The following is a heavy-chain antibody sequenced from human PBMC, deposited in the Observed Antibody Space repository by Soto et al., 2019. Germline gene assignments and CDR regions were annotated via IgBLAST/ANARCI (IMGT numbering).Heavy chain of an antibody. Sequence: VASVKVSCKASGGTFNNYAISWVRQAPGQGLEWMGWMNPGSGYTGYAQKFQGRVTMTRNISIATAYMELSSPRADDTAIYYCARMASFGSLNWFDPWGQGTLVTVSS. CDR3: ARMASFGSLNWFDP. CDR1: GGTFNNYA. V-gene: IGHV1-8*02. CDR2: MNPGSGYT. D-gene: IGHD5-18*01. J-gene: IGHJ5*02.